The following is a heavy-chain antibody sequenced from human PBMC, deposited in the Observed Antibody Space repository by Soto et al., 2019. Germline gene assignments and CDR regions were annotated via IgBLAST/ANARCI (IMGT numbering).Heavy chain of an antibody. Sequence: ALVKGSCKPSGYPFTGYYLHWVRQAHEQGLEWMGWINPYSGDTKFAEQFQGRVTMTRDTSMSTAFMELSSLRFDDTAIYYCARMHSTGWFGAFDFWGQGTMVIVSS. D-gene: IGHD6-19*01. V-gene: IGHV1-2*02. J-gene: IGHJ3*01. CDR2: INPYSGDT. CDR1: GYPFTGYY. CDR3: ARMHSTGWFGAFDF.